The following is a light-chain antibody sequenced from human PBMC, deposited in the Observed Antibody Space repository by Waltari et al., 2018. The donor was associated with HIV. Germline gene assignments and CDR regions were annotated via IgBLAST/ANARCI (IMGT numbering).Light chain of an antibody. CDR2: EVN. CDR3: SSYAGINPVI. CDR1: SSDVARYDY. V-gene: IGLV2-8*01. J-gene: IGLJ2*01. Sequence: QSALTQPAPVSGSPGQSITMSFTGSSSDVARYDYVSWYQQHPGKAPNLLIFEVNKRPAGVPDRFSGSKSGNTASLTVSGLQAEDEAEYSCSSYAGINPVIFGGGTTLTVL.